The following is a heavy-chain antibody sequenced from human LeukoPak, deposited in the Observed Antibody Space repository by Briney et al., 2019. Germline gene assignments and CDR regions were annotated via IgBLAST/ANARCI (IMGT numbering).Heavy chain of an antibody. CDR3: ARRMGVPNNWFDP. J-gene: IGHJ5*02. CDR2: IWYDGSNK. D-gene: IGHD2-2*01. CDR1: GFTFSSYG. Sequence: GRSLRLSCAASGFTFSSYGMHWVRQAPGKGLEWVAVIWYDGSNKYYADSVKGRFTISRDNSKNTLYLQMNSLRAEDTAVYYCARRMGVPNNWFDPWGQGTLVTVSS. V-gene: IGHV3-33*01.